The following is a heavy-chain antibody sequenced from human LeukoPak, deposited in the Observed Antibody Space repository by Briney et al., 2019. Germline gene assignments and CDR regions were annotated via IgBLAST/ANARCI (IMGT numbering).Heavy chain of an antibody. J-gene: IGHJ4*02. CDR1: GYTFTSNG. V-gene: IGHV1-18*04. CDR2: ISAYNGNT. Sequence: GASVKVSCKASGYTFTSNGISWVRQAPGQGLEWMGWISAYNGNTNYAQKLQGRVTMTTDTSTSTAYMELRSLRSDDTAVYYCARDRPRWGSGSYNGEIWGQGTLVTVSS. D-gene: IGHD3-10*01. CDR3: ARDRPRWGSGSYNGEI.